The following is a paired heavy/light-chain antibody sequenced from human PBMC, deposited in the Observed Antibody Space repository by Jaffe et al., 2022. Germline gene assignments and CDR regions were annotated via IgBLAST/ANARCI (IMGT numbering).Heavy chain of an antibody. D-gene: IGHD3-9*01. J-gene: IGHJ4*02. V-gene: IGHV1-2*06. CDR1: GYTFTGYY. CDR3: AREQNYDILTGYYFGSDY. CDR2: INPNSGGT. Sequence: QVQLVQSGAEVKKPGASVKVSCKASGYTFTGYYMHWVRQAPGQGLEWMGRINPNSGGTNYAQKFQGRVTMTRDTSISTAYMELSRLRSDDTAVYYCAREQNYDILTGYYFGSDYWGQGTLVTVSS.
Light chain of an antibody. V-gene: IGLV3-10*01. CDR3: YSTDSSGNHWV. CDR2: EDS. J-gene: IGLJ3*02. Sequence: SYELTQPPSVSVSPGQTARITCSGDALPKKYPYWYQQKSGQAPVLVIYEDSKRPSGIPERFSGSSSGTMATLTISGAQVEDEADYYCYSTDSSGNHWVFGGGTKLTVL. CDR1: ALPKKY.